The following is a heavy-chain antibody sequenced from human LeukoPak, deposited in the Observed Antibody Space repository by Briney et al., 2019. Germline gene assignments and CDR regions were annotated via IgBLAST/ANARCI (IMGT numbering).Heavy chain of an antibody. D-gene: IGHD4-11*01. V-gene: IGHV1-3*01. CDR2: INAGNGNT. CDR1: GYTFPSYA. Sequence: ASVKVSCQASGYTFPSYAMHWVRQAPSQRLEWMGWINAGNGNTKYSQKFQGRVTITRDTSASTAYMELSSLTSEDTALYCCARTEGYSMYGSRYRPVYYYYGMDVWGQGTTVTVPS. J-gene: IGHJ6*02. CDR3: ARTEGYSMYGSRYRPVYYYYGMDV.